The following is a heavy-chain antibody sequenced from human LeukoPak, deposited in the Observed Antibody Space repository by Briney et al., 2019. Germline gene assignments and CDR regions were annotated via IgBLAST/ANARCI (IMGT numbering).Heavy chain of an antibody. CDR1: GFTFDDFA. CDR2: ISWDSVNI. Sequence: GGSLRLSCAASGFTFDDFAIHWVRQAPGKGLEWVSGISWDSVNIGYADSVKGRFTISRDNAKNSLYMQMNSLRLEDTAVYYCARGPGNTDLSTPFEYWGQGTLVTVSS. V-gene: IGHV3-9*01. CDR3: ARGPGNTDLSTPFEY. J-gene: IGHJ4*02.